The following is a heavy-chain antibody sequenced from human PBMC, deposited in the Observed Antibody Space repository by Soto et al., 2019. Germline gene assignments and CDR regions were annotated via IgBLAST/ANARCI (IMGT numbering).Heavy chain of an antibody. V-gene: IGHV4-34*01. CDR2: VKDGGHT. J-gene: IGHJ4*02. CDR3: ARGQEGVVATH. CDR1: GGSLSGYY. D-gene: IGHD5-12*01. Sequence: QVQLQQWGAGLLKPSETLSLNCAVTGGSLSGYYWSWIRQPPGKGLEWIGEVKDGGHTNYSPSRRGXXTXSXXTSNNQFSLRLSSVTAADTGVYYCARGQEGVVATHWDQGSLVTVSS.